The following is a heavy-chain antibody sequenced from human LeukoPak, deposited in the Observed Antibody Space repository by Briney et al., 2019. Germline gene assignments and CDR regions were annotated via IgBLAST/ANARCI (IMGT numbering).Heavy chain of an antibody. V-gene: IGHV3-53*01. CDR2: IYSGGST. CDR1: GFTVSSNY. CDR3: AREAADYDGSGSYFDY. D-gene: IGHD3-10*01. Sequence: GGSLRLSCAASGFTVSSNYMSWVRQAPGKGLEWVSVIYSGGSTYYADSVKGRFTISRDNSKNTLYLQMNSLRAEDTAVCYCAREAADYDGSGSYFDYWGQGTLVTVSS. J-gene: IGHJ4*02.